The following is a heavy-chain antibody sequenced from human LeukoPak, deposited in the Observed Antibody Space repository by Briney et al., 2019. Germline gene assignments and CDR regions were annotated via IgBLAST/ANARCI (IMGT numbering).Heavy chain of an antibody. V-gene: IGHV4-61*01. CDR1: GGSISSSSYY. J-gene: IGHJ6*03. Sequence: PSETLSLTCTVSGGSISSSSYYWSWIRQPPGKGLEWIGYIYYSGSTNYNPSLKSRVTISVDTSKNQFSLKLSSVTAADTAVYYCARDRYYMDVWGKGTTVTVSS. CDR2: IYYSGST. CDR3: ARDRYYMDV.